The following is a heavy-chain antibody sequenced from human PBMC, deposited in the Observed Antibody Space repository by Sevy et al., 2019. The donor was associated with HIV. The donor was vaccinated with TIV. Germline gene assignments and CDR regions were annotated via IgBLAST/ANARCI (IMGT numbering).Heavy chain of an antibody. CDR3: ARNSGGSHLGY. Sequence: SETLSLTCTVSGGSMSDYYWSWIRQPPGKELEWIGYVYYTGTTNYNPALDSRVTISVDTSKKQFFLKLRSVTAADTAFYYCARNSGGSHLGYWGQGTLVTVSS. D-gene: IGHD1-26*01. J-gene: IGHJ4*02. V-gene: IGHV4-59*01. CDR2: VYYTGTT. CDR1: GGSMSDYY.